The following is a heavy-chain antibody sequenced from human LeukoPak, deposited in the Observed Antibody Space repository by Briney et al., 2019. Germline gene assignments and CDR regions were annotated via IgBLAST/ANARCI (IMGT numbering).Heavy chain of an antibody. Sequence: GGSLRLSCAASGFPLSGPAMDWVRQASGKGLGWVGRIRRKTNSYAKAYAGSVKGRFTISRDDSKNTAYLQMNSLKTEDTAVYYCTRPGIAVAGPDYWGQGTLVTVSS. J-gene: IGHJ4*02. CDR1: GFPLSGPA. V-gene: IGHV3-73*01. CDR2: IRRKTNSYAK. D-gene: IGHD6-19*01. CDR3: TRPGIAVAGPDY.